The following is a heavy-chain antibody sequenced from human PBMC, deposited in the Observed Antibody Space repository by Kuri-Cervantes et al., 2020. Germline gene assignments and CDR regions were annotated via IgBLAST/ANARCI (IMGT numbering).Heavy chain of an antibody. Sequence: LSLTCAAFGFTFSSYWMPWVRQAPGKGLVWVSRINSDGSSTSYADSVKGRFTISRDNAKNTLYLQMNSLRAEDTAVYYCAREGWGSDYYGMDVWGQGTTVTVS. D-gene: IGHD7-27*01. V-gene: IGHV3-74*01. CDR1: GFTFSSYW. J-gene: IGHJ6*02. CDR2: INSDGSST. CDR3: AREGWGSDYYGMDV.